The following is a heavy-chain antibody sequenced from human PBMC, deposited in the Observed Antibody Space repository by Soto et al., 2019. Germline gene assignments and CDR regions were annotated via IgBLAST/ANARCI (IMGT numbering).Heavy chain of an antibody. D-gene: IGHD6-19*01. V-gene: IGHV3-30*18. Sequence: PGGSLRLSCAASGFNFSDYAMHWVRQAPGKGLEWLAIISYEGSNKYSAGSVKGRFTISRDNSKNTLYLQMSSLRPEDTAVYYCAKDWATPVAGRFLDSWGQGTPVTVSS. J-gene: IGHJ4*02. CDR2: ISYEGSNK. CDR1: GFNFSDYA. CDR3: AKDWATPVAGRFLDS.